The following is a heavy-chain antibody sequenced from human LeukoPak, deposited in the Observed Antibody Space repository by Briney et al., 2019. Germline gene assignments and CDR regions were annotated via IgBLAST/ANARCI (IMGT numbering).Heavy chain of an antibody. CDR3: ARDGPSVYDH. D-gene: IGHD3-10*01. V-gene: IGHV1-2*02. CDR1: GYTFTDYF. Sequence: GASVKVSFKASGYTFTDYFIHWVRQAPGRGLEWMGWINPKNGATRYTQILQGRVIITRDTSIGAAYMELSRLSSDDTGIYYCARDGPSVYDHWGQGTLVTVSS. J-gene: IGHJ4*02. CDR2: INPKNGAT.